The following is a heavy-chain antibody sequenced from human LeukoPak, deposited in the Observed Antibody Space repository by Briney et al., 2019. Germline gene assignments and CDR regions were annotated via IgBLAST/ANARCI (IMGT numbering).Heavy chain of an antibody. CDR2: IIAYNGNT. CDR3: ARPYYYDGYFDY. V-gene: IGHV1-18*01. CDR1: GYPFKSYG. D-gene: IGHD3-22*01. Sequence: ASVKVSCKASGYPFKSYGITWVRQAPGQGLEWMGWIIAYNGNTNYAQNLQGRVTMTTDTSTSTAYMELRSLRSDDTAVYYCARPYYYDGYFDYWGQGTLVTVSS. J-gene: IGHJ4*02.